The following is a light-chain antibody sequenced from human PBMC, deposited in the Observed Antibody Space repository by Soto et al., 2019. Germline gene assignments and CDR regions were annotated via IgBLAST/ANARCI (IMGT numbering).Light chain of an antibody. CDR2: EVS. J-gene: IGLJ3*02. Sequence: QSALTQPASVSGSPGQSITISCTGTSSDVGGYKYVSWYQQHPGKAPKLMIYEVSDRPSGVSNRFSGSKSGNTASLTISGLQAEDEAEYYCNSYTSSSTWVFGGGTKLTVL. CDR1: SSDVGGYKY. CDR3: NSYTSSSTWV. V-gene: IGLV2-14*01.